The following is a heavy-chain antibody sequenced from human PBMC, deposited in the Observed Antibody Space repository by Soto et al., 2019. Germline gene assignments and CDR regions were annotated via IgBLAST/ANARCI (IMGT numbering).Heavy chain of an antibody. CDR3: ARGSHPHYFYDYGSWSYYNVPYMDV. V-gene: IGHV1-8*01. Sequence: QVQLVQSGAEVKKPGASVKVSCKASGYNFTSYDINWVRQATGQGLECMGWMNPNSGNTGYAQKFQGRATKTRNYSISTAYMELSSLRSEDTAVYYCARGSHPHYFYDYGSWSYYNVPYMDVWGKGTTVTVSS. J-gene: IGHJ6*03. CDR1: GYNFTSYD. D-gene: IGHD3-10*01. CDR2: MNPNSGNT.